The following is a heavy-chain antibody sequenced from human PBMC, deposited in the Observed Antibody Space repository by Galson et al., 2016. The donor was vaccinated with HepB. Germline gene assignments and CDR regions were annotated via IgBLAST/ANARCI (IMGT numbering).Heavy chain of an antibody. J-gene: IGHJ6*02. D-gene: IGHD1-1*01. CDR2: IFSNDQK. CDR3: ARIQQLIPGFYFYGMDV. Sequence: PALVKPIQTLTLTCTVSGFSLNTAGLGVSWVRQPPGKALEWLGHIFSNDQKSYNTSLRTRVTISKDTSKSQVVLIMTNMAPVDTATYYCARIQQLIPGFYFYGMDVWGQGTTVTVSS. V-gene: IGHV2-26*01. CDR1: GFSLNTAGLG.